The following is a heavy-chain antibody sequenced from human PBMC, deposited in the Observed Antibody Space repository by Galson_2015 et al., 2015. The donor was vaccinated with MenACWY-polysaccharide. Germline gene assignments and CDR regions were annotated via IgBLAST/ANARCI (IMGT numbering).Heavy chain of an antibody. V-gene: IGHV3-23*01. CDR3: AKEIVVVVAASDSLFDGMDV. Sequence: SLRLSCAASGFTFNNYVMSWVRQAPGKGLEWVSAISGSGTRIYYADSVKGRFTISRDNSKNTLYLQMNSLRAEDTAVYYCAKEIVVVVAASDSLFDGMDVWGQGTTVTVSS. CDR1: GFTFNNYV. CDR2: ISGSGTRI. D-gene: IGHD2-15*01. J-gene: IGHJ6*02.